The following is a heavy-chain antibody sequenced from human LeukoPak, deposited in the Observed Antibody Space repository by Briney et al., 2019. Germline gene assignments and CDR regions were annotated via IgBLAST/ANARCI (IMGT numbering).Heavy chain of an antibody. V-gene: IGHV4-59*01. Sequence: SETLSLTCTVSGGSISSYYWSWIRQPPGKGLEWIGYIYYSGSTNYNPSLKSRVTISVDTSKNQFSLKLSSVTAADTAVYYCARGGNWNSYYFGYWGQGTLVTVSS. D-gene: IGHD1-1*01. J-gene: IGHJ4*02. CDR1: GGSISSYY. CDR2: IYYSGST. CDR3: ARGGNWNSYYFGY.